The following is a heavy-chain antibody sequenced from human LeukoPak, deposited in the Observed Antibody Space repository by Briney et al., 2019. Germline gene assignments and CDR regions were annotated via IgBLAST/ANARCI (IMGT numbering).Heavy chain of an antibody. CDR3: ARDRGSLAVSDSRTSDY. CDR2: ISAYNGNT. Sequence: ASVKASCKASGYTFTNYGISWVRQAPGQGLEWMGWISAYNGNTNYAQRFQGRVTMTTDTSTSTAYMELGSLRSDDTAVYYCARDRGSLAVSDSRTSDYWGQGTLVTVSS. V-gene: IGHV1-18*01. CDR1: GYTFTNYG. D-gene: IGHD6-19*01. J-gene: IGHJ4*02.